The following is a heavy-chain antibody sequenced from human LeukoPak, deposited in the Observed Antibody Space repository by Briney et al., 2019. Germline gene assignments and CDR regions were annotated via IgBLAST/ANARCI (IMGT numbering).Heavy chain of an antibody. CDR3: ARLGRYYYDSSGYLSAIDY. CDR2: INHSGST. Sequence: SETLSLTCAVYGGSFSGYYWSWIRQPPGKGLEWIGEINHSGSTYYNPSLKSRVTISVDTSKNQFSLKLSSVTAADTAVYYCARLGRYYYDSSGYLSAIDYWGQGTLVTVSS. V-gene: IGHV4-34*01. D-gene: IGHD3-22*01. CDR1: GGSFSGYY. J-gene: IGHJ4*02.